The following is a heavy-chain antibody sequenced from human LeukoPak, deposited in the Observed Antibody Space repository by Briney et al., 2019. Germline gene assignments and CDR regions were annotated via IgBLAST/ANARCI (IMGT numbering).Heavy chain of an antibody. CDR2: ISGSGGSA. CDR1: GFTFNNNA. V-gene: IGHV3-23*01. D-gene: IGHD3-10*01. Sequence: PGGPLRLSCAASGFTFNNNAMSWVHQAAGKGLEWVSGISGSGGSAYYADSVKGRFTISRDISKGTLYLEMNSLRAEDTAVYYCAKVAGSGSYYNGFDSWGQGTLVTVSS. CDR3: AKVAGSGSYYNGFDS. J-gene: IGHJ4*02.